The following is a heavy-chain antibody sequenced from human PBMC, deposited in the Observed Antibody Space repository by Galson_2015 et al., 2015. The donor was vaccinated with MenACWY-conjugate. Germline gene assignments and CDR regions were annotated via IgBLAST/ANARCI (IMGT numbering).Heavy chain of an antibody. CDR2: IYHSGST. V-gene: IGHV4-38-2*01. D-gene: IGHD1-26*01. J-gene: IGHJ4*02. Sequence: SETLSLTCAVSGYSPSSGYYWGWIRQPPGKGLEWIGIIYHSGSTYYNPSLKSRVTMSVDTSKNQFSLKLSSVTAADTAVYYCARVTGYSGSYYFPYWGQGTLVTVSS. CDR3: ARVTGYSGSYYFPY. CDR1: GYSPSSGYY.